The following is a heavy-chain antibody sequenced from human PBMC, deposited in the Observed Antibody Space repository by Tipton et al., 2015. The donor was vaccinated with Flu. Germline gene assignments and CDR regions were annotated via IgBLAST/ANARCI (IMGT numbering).Heavy chain of an antibody. CDR2: IYRTGST. V-gene: IGHV4-38-2*01. CDR3: ARRDYSNYVSDPKNWFDP. J-gene: IGHJ5*02. CDR1: GFSFSNY. Sequence: LRLSCAASGFSFSNYWMTWVRQAPGKGLEWIGNIYRTGSTYYNPSLKSRVSMSVHTSKNQFSLRLNSVTAADTAVYFCARRDYSNYVSDPKNWFDPWGQGTLVAVSS. D-gene: IGHD4-11*01.